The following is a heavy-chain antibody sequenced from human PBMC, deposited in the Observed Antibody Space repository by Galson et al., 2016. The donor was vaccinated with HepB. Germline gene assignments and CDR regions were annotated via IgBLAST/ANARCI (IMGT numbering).Heavy chain of an antibody. CDR3: VRPHQVWGTTDY. CDR2: ISSSSSTI. D-gene: IGHD3-16*01. Sequence: SLRLSCAASGFDFSTHEMNWVRQAPGKGLEWISYISSSSSTIYYAASVKGRFTISRDNAKNSLYLQMNSLRAEDTAVYFCVRPHQVWGTTDYWGQGTLVTVSS. CDR1: GFDFSTHE. V-gene: IGHV3-48*03. J-gene: IGHJ4*02.